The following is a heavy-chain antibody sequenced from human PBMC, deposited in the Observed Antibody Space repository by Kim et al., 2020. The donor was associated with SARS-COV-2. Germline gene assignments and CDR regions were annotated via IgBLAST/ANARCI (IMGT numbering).Heavy chain of an antibody. CDR3: ARDVSGTIAAAGDFDY. Sequence: GGSLRLSCAASGFTFSSYAMHWVRQAPGKGLEWVAVITYDGSNKYYADSVKGRFTISRDNSKNTLYLQMNSLRAEDTAVYYCARDVSGTIAAAGDFDYWGEGTLVTVSP. CDR2: ITYDGSNK. D-gene: IGHD6-13*01. CDR1: GFTFSSYA. J-gene: IGHJ4*02. V-gene: IGHV3-30*04.